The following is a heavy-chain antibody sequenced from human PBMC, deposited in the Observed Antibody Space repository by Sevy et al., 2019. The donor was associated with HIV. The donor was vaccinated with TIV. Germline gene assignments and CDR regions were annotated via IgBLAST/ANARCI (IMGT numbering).Heavy chain of an antibody. D-gene: IGHD3-9*01. J-gene: IGHJ3*02. CDR2: ISWDGGST. Sequence: GGSLRLSCAASGFTFDDYTMHWVRQAPGKGLEWVSLISWDGGSTYYADSVKGRFTISRDNSKNSLYLQMNSLRTGDTALYYCAKADWATFDAFDIWGQGTMVTVSS. CDR3: AKADWATFDAFDI. V-gene: IGHV3-43*01. CDR1: GFTFDDYT.